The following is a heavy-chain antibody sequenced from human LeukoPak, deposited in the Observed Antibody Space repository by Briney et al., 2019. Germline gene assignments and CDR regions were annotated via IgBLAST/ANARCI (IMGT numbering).Heavy chain of an antibody. Sequence: GRSLRLSCAASGFTFSSYGMHWVRQAPGKGLEWVAVIWYDGSNKYYADSVKGRFTISRDNSKNTLYLQMNSLRAEDTAVYYCAKDKDYGDYERWGQGTLVTVSS. V-gene: IGHV3-33*06. CDR1: GFTFSSYG. D-gene: IGHD4-17*01. J-gene: IGHJ4*02. CDR2: IWYDGSNK. CDR3: AKDKDYGDYER.